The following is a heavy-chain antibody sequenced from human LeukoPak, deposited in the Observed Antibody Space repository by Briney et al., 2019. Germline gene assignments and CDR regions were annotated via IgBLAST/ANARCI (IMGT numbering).Heavy chain of an antibody. CDR1: GCNFGTYW. CDR3: ARGPFTTVTAFDL. J-gene: IGHJ2*01. Sequence: PGGSLRLSWAASGCNFGTYWMTWVRQAPGKGLEWVANIKEDGSEKNHVDSVKGRFTISRDNAQNSLYLQMNSLRGEDTALYYCARGPFTTVTAFDLWGRGTLVTVSS. V-gene: IGHV3-7*02. CDR2: IKEDGSEK. D-gene: IGHD4-17*01.